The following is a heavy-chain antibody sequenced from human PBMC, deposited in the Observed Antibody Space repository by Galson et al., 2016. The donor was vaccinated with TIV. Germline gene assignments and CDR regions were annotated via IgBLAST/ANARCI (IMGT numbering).Heavy chain of an antibody. CDR1: GFTFSSYW. J-gene: IGHJ4*02. CDR3: VRAWAKSDGY. CDR2: IKQDDSEI. D-gene: IGHD2-21*02. Sequence: SLRLSCAGSGFTFSSYWMIWVRQAPGTGLEWVANIKQDDSEIYYAESVKGRFTISRDNAKNSEYVQKKSLTVEDTAVYYCVRAWAKSDGYWGQGTLVTVSS. V-gene: IGHV3-7*03.